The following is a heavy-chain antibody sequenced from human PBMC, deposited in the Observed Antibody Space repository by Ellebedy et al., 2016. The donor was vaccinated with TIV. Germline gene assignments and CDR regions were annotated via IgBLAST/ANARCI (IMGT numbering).Heavy chain of an antibody. CDR1: GFSTSG. Sequence: GESLKISCATSGFSTSGMHRVRQAPGKGLEWVAFIRSDGSNKYYADSVEGRFTISRDNSRNTLDLQMTRLGAEDTARYYCVKGAYPVPTVMAVWGQGTVVIVSS. J-gene: IGHJ6*02. CDR3: VKGAYPVPTVMAV. CDR2: IRSDGSNK. V-gene: IGHV3-30*02. D-gene: IGHD3-16*01.